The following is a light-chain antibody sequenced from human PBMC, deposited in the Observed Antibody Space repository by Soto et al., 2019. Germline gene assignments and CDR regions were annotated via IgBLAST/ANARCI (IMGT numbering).Light chain of an antibody. J-gene: IGLJ1*01. Sequence: QSLLTQPASVSGSPGQSITISCTGTSSDVGNYNLVSWYQQHPGRAPKLMIYEGSKRPSGVSNRFSGSKSGNTASLTISGLQAEDEGDYYCCSYAGSSTYVFGTGTKVTVL. V-gene: IGLV2-23*01. CDR2: EGS. CDR3: CSYAGSSTYV. CDR1: SSDVGNYNL.